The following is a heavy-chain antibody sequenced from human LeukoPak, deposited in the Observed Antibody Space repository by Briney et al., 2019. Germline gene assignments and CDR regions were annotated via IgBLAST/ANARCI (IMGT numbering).Heavy chain of an antibody. CDR3: AKDIVVAASFFDY. V-gene: IGHV3-23*01. D-gene: IGHD2-15*01. Sequence: GGSLRLSCAASGFTFSSYAMSWVRQAPGKGLEWVSAISGGGSSTYYADSVKGRFTISRDNSKNTLYLQMNSLRAEDTAVYYCAKDIVVAASFFDYWGQGTVVTVSS. CDR2: ISGGGSST. J-gene: IGHJ4*02. CDR1: GFTFSSYA.